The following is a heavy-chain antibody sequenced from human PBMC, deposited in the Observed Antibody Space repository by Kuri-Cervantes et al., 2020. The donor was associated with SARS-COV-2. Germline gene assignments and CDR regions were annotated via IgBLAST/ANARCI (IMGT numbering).Heavy chain of an antibody. CDR2: INHSGST. V-gene: IGHV4-34*01. CDR3: ARVDYIWGSYRPNWFDP. D-gene: IGHD3-16*02. Sequence: SETLSLTCAVYGGYFSGYYWSWIRQPPGKGLEWIGEINHSGSTNYNPSLKSRVTISVDTSKNQFSLKLSSVTAADTAVYYCARVDYIWGSYRPNWFDPWGQGTLVTVSS. CDR1: GGYFSGYY. J-gene: IGHJ5*02.